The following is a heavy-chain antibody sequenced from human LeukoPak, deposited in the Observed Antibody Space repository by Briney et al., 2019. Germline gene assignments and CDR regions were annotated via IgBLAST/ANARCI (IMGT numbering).Heavy chain of an antibody. Sequence: ASVKVSCKASGYTFTGYYMHWVRQAPGQGLEWMGWINPNSGGTNYAQKFQGRVTMTRDTSFSTAYMELSRLRSDDTAVYYCARDFFRVKRWLQLGYWGQGTLVTVSS. D-gene: IGHD5-24*01. J-gene: IGHJ4*02. CDR1: GYTFTGYY. CDR3: ARDFFRVKRWLQLGY. CDR2: INPNSGGT. V-gene: IGHV1-2*02.